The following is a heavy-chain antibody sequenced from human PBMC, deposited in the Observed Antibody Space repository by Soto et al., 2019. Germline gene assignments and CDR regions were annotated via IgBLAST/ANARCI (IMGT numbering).Heavy chain of an antibody. CDR2: ILSDGSNK. CDR3: AREFWSGPFDY. Sequence: QVQLVESGGGVVQPGRSLRLSCAVCGFTFSSYGMHWVRQAPGKGLEWVAVILSDGSNKYYADSVKGRFTISRDNSKNTLYLQMNSLRAEDTAVYYCAREFWSGPFDYWGQGTLVTVSS. CDR1: GFTFSSYG. D-gene: IGHD3-3*01. J-gene: IGHJ4*02. V-gene: IGHV3-33*01.